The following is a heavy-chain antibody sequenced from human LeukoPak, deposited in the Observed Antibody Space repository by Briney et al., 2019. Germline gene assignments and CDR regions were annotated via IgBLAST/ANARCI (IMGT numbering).Heavy chain of an antibody. CDR1: GFTFSSYG. CDR2: IRYDGSNK. Sequence: SGGSLRLSCAASGFTFSSYGMRWVRQAPGKGLEWVAFIRYDGSNKYYADSVKGRFTISRDNSKNTLYLQMNSLRAEDTAVYYCAKDFAPYSSSWYGEFDPWGQGTLVTVSS. CDR3: AKDFAPYSSSWYGEFDP. V-gene: IGHV3-30*02. D-gene: IGHD6-13*01. J-gene: IGHJ5*02.